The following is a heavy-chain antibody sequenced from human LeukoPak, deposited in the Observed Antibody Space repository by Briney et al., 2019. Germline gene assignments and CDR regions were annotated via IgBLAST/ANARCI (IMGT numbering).Heavy chain of an antibody. CDR2: ISFDGSYK. D-gene: IGHD3-22*01. J-gene: IGHJ3*02. CDR1: GFTFTSYG. CDR3: ANFNYYYDSSGYPAGDAFDI. Sequence: PGGSLRLSCAASGFTFTSYGMHWVRQAPGKGLEWVALISFDGSYKDYADSVKGRFTISRDNSKNTLYLQMNSLRAEDTAVYYCANFNYYYDSSGYPAGDAFDIWGQGTMVTVSS. V-gene: IGHV3-30*18.